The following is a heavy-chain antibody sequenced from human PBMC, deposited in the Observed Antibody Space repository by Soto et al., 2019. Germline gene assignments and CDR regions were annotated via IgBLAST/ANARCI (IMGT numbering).Heavy chain of an antibody. D-gene: IGHD3-22*01. CDR2: IVVGSGNT. CDR3: AAGRYDSSGYYYDGFDY. Sequence: GASVKVSCKASGFTFTSSAVQWVRQARGQRLEWIGWIVVGSGNTNYAQKFQERVTITRDMSTSTAYMELSSLRSEDTAVYYCAAGRYDSSGYYYDGFDYWGQGTLVTVSS. CDR1: GFTFTSSA. J-gene: IGHJ4*02. V-gene: IGHV1-58*01.